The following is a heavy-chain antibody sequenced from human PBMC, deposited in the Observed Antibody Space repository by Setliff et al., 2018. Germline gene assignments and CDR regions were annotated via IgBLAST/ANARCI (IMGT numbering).Heavy chain of an antibody. V-gene: IGHV1-18*01. J-gene: IGHJ4*02. Sequence: ASVKVSCKTSGYSFSDYVVNWVRQAPGQGLEWMGWISIYTGNAYYAHKLQGRVTMTTDTSTDTAYLELRSLRSDDTAVYYCSRLVRYCTTTSCQRLSGGEYWGQGTLVTVSS. CDR3: SRLVRYCTTTSCQRLSGGEY. CDR2: ISIYTGNA. D-gene: IGHD2-2*01. CDR1: GYSFSDYV.